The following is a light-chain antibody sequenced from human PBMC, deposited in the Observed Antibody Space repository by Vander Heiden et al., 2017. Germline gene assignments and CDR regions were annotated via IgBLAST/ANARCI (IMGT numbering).Light chain of an antibody. Sequence: QSALAQPPSASGPPGQSVAISCTGSSSDGGGYEYVSWYQQHPGKAPKLIIYEVTKRSSGVPDRFSGSKSGNTASLTVSGLQAKDEADYYCSSYAGNNNKVFGTGTKVTVL. CDR3: SSYAGNNNKV. J-gene: IGLJ1*01. CDR1: SSDGGGYEY. CDR2: EVT. V-gene: IGLV2-8*01.